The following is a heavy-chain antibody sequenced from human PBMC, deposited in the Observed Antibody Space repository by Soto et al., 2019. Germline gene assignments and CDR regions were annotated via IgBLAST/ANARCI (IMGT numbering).Heavy chain of an antibody. J-gene: IGHJ6*02. CDR1: GGTFSSYA. V-gene: IGHV1-69*13. D-gene: IGHD3-22*01. CDR3: ARLYYYDSSYYYYGMDV. Sequence: SVKVSCKASGGTFSSYAISWVRQAPGQGLEWMGGIIPIFGTANYAQKFQGRVTITADESTSTAYMELSSLRSEDTAVYYCARLYYYDSSYYYYGMDVWGQGTTVTVSS. CDR2: IIPIFGTA.